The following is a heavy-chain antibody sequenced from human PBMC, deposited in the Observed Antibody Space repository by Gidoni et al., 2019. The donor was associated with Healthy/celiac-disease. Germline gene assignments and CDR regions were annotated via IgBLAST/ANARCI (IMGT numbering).Heavy chain of an antibody. J-gene: IGHJ4*02. CDR1: GSTFSSYA. Sequence: QVQLVQSGAEVKKPGSSVKVSCKASGSTFSSYAILWVRQAPGQGREWMGGIIPICGTANYAQKCQGRVTITADESTSTAYMELSSLRSEDTAVYYCARAPEWELAFDYWGQGTLVTVSS. V-gene: IGHV1-69*01. CDR3: ARAPEWELAFDY. D-gene: IGHD1-26*01. CDR2: IIPICGTA.